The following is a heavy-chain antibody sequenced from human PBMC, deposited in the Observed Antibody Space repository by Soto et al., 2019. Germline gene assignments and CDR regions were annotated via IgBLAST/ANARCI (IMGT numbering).Heavy chain of an antibody. CDR3: AREVRDTAVADFDY. D-gene: IGHD5-18*01. CDR2: ISSSISTM. V-gene: IGHV3-48*02. CDR1: GFTFSSYS. Sequence: EVQLVESGGGLVQPGGSLRLSCAASGFTFSSYSRNWVRQAPGQGLEWLSYISSSISTMHYADSVKGRFTISRDNAKNSLYLQINSLRDEDTAVYYCAREVRDTAVADFDYWGQGTLVTVSS. J-gene: IGHJ4*02.